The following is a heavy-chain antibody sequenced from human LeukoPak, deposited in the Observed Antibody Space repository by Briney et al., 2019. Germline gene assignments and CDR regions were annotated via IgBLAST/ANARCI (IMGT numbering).Heavy chain of an antibody. CDR2: IYYSGST. D-gene: IGHD6-13*01. V-gene: IGHV4-39*07. J-gene: IGHJ5*02. Sequence: SETLSLTCTVSGGSISSSSYYWGWIRQPPGKGLEWIGSIYYSGSTYYNPSLKSRVTISVDTSKNQFSLKLSSVTAADTAVYYCARAVRAAGTPYNWFDPWGQGTLVTVSS. CDR3: ARAVRAAGTPYNWFDP. CDR1: GGSISSSSYY.